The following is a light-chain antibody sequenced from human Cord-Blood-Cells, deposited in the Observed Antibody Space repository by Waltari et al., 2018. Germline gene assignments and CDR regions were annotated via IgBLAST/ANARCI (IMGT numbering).Light chain of an antibody. CDR3: QQRSNWPPLT. Sequence: ATLSLSPGARATLSCRASQSVSSYLAWYQQKPGQAPRLLIYDASNRATGIPARFSGSGSGTDFTLTISSLEPEDFAVYYCQQRSNWPPLTFGGGTKVEIK. J-gene: IGKJ4*01. CDR2: DAS. V-gene: IGKV3-11*01. CDR1: QSVSSY.